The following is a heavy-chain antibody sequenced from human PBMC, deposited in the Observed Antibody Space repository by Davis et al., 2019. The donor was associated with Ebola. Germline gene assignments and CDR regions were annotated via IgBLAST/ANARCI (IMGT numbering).Heavy chain of an antibody. V-gene: IGHV1-18*04. CDR3: ARAQFPTTSDH. CDR1: GYTFTNYG. CDR2: INPHNGKT. Sequence: ASVPVSCKASGYTFTNYGITCVRQAPGQGLEWMGWINPHNGKTNYAQNVQGRVTMTTDTSTSTAYMEVGSLRSDDTAVYYCARAQFPTTSDHWGQGTLVTVSS. J-gene: IGHJ4*02. D-gene: IGHD1-1*01.